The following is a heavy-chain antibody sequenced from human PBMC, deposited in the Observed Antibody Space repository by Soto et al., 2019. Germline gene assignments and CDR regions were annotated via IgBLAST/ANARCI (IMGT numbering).Heavy chain of an antibody. J-gene: IGHJ4*02. CDR2: IWFNGSDR. CDR3: VRGNGYTYGPFDN. V-gene: IGHV3-33*01. D-gene: IGHD5-18*01. Sequence: QVHLVESGGGVVQPGRSLRLSCAASGFSFESYGMHWVRQAPGKGLEWVAAIWFNGSDRKYGDSVKGRFTISRDNSKXXXXXXXXXXXXXDTAVYYCVRGNGYTYGPFDNWGQGTLLTVSS. CDR1: GFSFESYG.